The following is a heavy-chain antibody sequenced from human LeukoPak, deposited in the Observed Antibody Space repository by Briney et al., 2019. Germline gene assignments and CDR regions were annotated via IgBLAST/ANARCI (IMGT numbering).Heavy chain of an antibody. CDR2: IYHGGST. J-gene: IGHJ5*02. CDR3: ARDYPQFDP. V-gene: IGHV4-38-2*02. CDR1: VYSISSGYY. Sequence: KPSETLSLTCAVSVYSISSGYYWGWIRQPPGKGLEGIGIIYHGGSTYYNPSLKSRVTISVDTSKNQFSLKLSSVTAADTAVYYCARDYPQFDPWGQGTLVTVSS.